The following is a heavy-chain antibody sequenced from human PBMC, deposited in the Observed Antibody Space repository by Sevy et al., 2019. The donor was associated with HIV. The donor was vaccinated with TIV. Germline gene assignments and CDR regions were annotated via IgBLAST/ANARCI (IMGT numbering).Heavy chain of an antibody. CDR1: GFTFSSYG. CDR3: ARNPHDDTVTRVYGMDV. CDR2: IWYDGSNK. J-gene: IGHJ6*02. V-gene: IGHV3-33*01. D-gene: IGHD4-17*01. Sequence: GGSLRLSCAASGFTFSSYGMHWVRQAPGKGLEWVAVIWYDGSNKYYADSVKGRFTISRDNSKNTLYLQMNSLRAEDTAVYYCARNPHDDTVTRVYGMDVWGQGTTVTVSS.